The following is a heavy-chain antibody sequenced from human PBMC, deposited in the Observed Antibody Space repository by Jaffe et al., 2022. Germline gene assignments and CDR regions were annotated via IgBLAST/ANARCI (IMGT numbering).Heavy chain of an antibody. D-gene: IGHD6-19*01. CDR2: ISYDGSNK. Sequence: QVQLVESGGGVVQPGRSLRLSCAASGFTFSSYGMHWVRQAPGKGLEWVAVISYDGSNKYYADSVKGRFTISRDNSKNTLYLQMNSLRAEDTAVYYCAKEGRAGWQWLVIGPYFDYWGQGTLVTVSS. J-gene: IGHJ4*02. CDR1: GFTFSSYG. CDR3: AKEGRAGWQWLVIGPYFDY. V-gene: IGHV3-30*18.